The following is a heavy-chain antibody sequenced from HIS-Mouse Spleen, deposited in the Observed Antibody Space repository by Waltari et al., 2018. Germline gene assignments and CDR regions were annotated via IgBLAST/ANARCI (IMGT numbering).Heavy chain of an antibody. V-gene: IGHV4-39*07. D-gene: IGHD6-13*01. J-gene: IGHJ2*01. CDR2: IYYSGST. CDR1: GGSISSSSYY. Sequence: QLQLQESGPGLVKPSETLSLTCHVSGGSISSSSYYCGWIRQPPGKGLEWIGSIYYSGSTYYNPSLKSRVTISVDTSKNQFSLKLSSVTAADTAVYYCAREIPYSSSWYDWYFDLWGRGTLVTVSS. CDR3: AREIPYSSSWYDWYFDL.